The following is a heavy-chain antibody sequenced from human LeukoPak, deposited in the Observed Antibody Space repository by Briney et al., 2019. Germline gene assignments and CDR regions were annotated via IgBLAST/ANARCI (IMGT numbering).Heavy chain of an antibody. CDR1: GGSFSGYY. V-gene: IGHV4-34*01. CDR2: INHSGST. Sequence: PSETLSLTCAVYGGSFSGYYWSWIRQPPGKGLEWIGEINHSGSTNYNPSLKSRVTISVDTSKNQFSLRLNSVTAADTAMYYCVKSGGYGLIDYWGQGTPGHRLL. J-gene: IGHJ4*02. D-gene: IGHD1-26*01. CDR3: VKSGGYGLIDY.